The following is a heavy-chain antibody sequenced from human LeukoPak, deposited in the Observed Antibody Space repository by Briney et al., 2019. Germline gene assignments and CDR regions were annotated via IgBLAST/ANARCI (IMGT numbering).Heavy chain of an antibody. J-gene: IGHJ4*02. CDR3: ARRRDSGSLQHFDY. CDR1: GFTFSDYY. Sequence: GGSLRLSCAASGFTFSDYYMSWIRQAPGKGLEWVSYISSSGSTIYYADSVKGRFTISRDNAKNSLYLQMNSLRAEDTAVYYCARRRDSGSLQHFDYWGQGTLVTVSS. D-gene: IGHD1-26*01. CDR2: ISSSGSTI. V-gene: IGHV3-11*01.